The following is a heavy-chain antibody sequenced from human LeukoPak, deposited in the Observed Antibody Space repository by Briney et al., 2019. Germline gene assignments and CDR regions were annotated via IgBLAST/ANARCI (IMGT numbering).Heavy chain of an antibody. D-gene: IGHD3-16*01. V-gene: IGHV4-39*01. CDR1: GGSISSSSYY. CDR2: INYSGNT. J-gene: IGHJ6*03. CDR3: ARLGPSRYDYYYMDV. Sequence: SETLSLTCTVFGGSISSSSYYWGWIRQPPGKGLEWIGKINYSGNTYYNTSLKSRVSISVETSKNQFSLKLRSVSAADTSVYYCARLGPSRYDYYYMDVWGKGTTVTISS.